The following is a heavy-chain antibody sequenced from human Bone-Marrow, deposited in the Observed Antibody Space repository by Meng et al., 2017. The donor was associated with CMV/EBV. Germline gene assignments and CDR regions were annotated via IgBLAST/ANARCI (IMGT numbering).Heavy chain of an antibody. CDR3: AVMTTVTTGPILDWYFDL. J-gene: IGHJ2*01. D-gene: IGHD4-11*01. Sequence: ASVKVSCKASGYTFTGYYMHWVRQAPGQGLEWMGWINPNSGGTNYAQKFQGRVTMTRDTSISTAYMELSRLRSDDTAVYYCAVMTTVTTGPILDWYFDLWGRGTLVTASS. CDR1: GYTFTGYY. V-gene: IGHV1-2*02. CDR2: INPNSGGT.